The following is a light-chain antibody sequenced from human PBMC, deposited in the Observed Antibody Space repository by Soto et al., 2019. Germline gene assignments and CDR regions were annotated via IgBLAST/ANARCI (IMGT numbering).Light chain of an antibody. J-gene: IGKJ5*01. Sequence: EVVLTQSPGTLSLSPGERATLSCRAIQTFSNSFLSRFQQITGQAPRLLISGASMRATGLPDRFSGSGSGTDFTLTISRLEPEDFAVYHCQQCGSSPTFGQGTRLEI. CDR2: GAS. CDR3: QQCGSSPT. V-gene: IGKV3-20*01. CDR1: QTFSNSF.